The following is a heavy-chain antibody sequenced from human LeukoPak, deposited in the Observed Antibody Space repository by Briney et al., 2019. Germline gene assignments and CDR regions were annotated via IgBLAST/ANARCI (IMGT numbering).Heavy chain of an antibody. D-gene: IGHD2-15*01. CDR3: VREGSAGGFDY. Sequence: GESPRLSCAASGFTFSSYMMTWVRQAPGKGLEWVANIKPDGGEKFYVDSVRGRFTISRDNAKNSLYLQMDSLGAEDTAVYYCVREGSAGGFDYWGQGTLVAVSS. V-gene: IGHV3-7*01. CDR1: GFTFSSYM. CDR2: IKPDGGEK. J-gene: IGHJ4*02.